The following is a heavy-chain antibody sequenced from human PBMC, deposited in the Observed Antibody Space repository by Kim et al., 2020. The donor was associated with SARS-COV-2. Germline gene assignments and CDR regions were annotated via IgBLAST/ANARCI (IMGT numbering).Heavy chain of an antibody. CDR2: ISSSSSTI. V-gene: IGHV3-48*01. CDR1: GFTFSRYS. J-gene: IGHJ6*02. D-gene: IGHD6-13*01. Sequence: GGSLRLSCAASGFTFSRYSMNWVRQAPGKGLEWVSYISSSSSTIYYADAVKGRFTISRDNAKNSLYLQMNSLRGEDTAVYYCASADIAAAEGQYYYGMDVWGQGTTVTVSS. CDR3: ASADIAAAEGQYYYGMDV.